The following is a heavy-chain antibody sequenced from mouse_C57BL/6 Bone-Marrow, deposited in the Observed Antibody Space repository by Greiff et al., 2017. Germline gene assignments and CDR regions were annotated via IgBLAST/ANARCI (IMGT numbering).Heavy chain of an antibody. CDR3: ARGGPVVVAHFDY. CDR1: GYTFTDYY. CDR2: LNPYNGGT. D-gene: IGHD1-1*01. Sequence: VQLQQSGPVLVKPGASVKMSCKASGYTFTDYYMNWVKQSHGKSLEWIGVLNPYNGGTSYNLKFKGKATLTVEKSSSTAYMELTSLTSEDSAVYYCARGGPVVVAHFDYVGQGTTLTVSS. J-gene: IGHJ2*01. V-gene: IGHV1-19*01.